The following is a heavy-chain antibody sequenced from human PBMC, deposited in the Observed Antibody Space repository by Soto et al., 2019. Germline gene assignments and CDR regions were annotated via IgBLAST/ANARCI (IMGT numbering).Heavy chain of an antibody. CDR3: VLGYISGSYSTYSHGLDV. J-gene: IGHJ6*02. D-gene: IGHD6-19*01. V-gene: IGHV6-1*01. CDR2: TYYKSKWYN. Sequence: SRTLSLSSAISRDSVSSNVAVWRWIRQSPSRGLEWLGRTYYKSKWYNDYAVSVKSRVPIKPDTFTIQVSIQLNSVTLEDTAVYYCVLGYISGSYSTYSHGLDVWGQGTAVTVSS. CDR1: RDSVSSNVAV.